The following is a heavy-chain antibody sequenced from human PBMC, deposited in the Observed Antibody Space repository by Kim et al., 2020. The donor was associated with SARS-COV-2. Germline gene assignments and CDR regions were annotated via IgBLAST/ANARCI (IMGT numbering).Heavy chain of an antibody. Sequence: GGSLRLSCAASGFTFTSYAMSWVRQAPGKGLEWVSVISYRDGSATYYADSVKGRFTISRDNSKNTLYLQMNSLRVEDTAVYYCAKHTVPIEGGSRYIDFWGQGTLVTVSS. CDR1: GFTFTSYA. V-gene: IGHV3-23*01. J-gene: IGHJ4*02. CDR2: ISYRDGSAT. CDR3: AKHTVPIEGGSRYIDF. D-gene: IGHD2-15*01.